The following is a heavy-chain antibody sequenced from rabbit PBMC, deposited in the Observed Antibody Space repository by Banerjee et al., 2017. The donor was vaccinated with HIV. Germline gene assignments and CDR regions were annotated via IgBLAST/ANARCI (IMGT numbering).Heavy chain of an antibody. J-gene: IGHJ6*01. CDR2: IYAGSSGST. CDR1: GFSFSSSYY. V-gene: IGHV1S40*01. CDR3: ARDMSHYYTYGYAGYAYATLRGYGMDL. Sequence: QSLEESGGDLVKPGVSLTLTCTASGFSFSSSYYMCWVRQAPGKGLEWIACIYAGSSGSTYYASWAKGRFTISKTSSTTVTLQMTSLTAADTATYFCARDMSHYYTYGYAGYAYATLRGYGMDLWGPGTLVTVS. D-gene: IGHD6-1*01.